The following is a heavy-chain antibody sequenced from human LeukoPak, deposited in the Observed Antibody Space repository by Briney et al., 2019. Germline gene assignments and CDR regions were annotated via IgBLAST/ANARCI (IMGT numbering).Heavy chain of an antibody. CDR3: ARFNAVGLTVSGY. CDR1: GGSISSDNFY. J-gene: IGHJ4*02. Sequence: PSETLSLTCTVSGGSISSDNFYWSWIRQPPGKGLEWIGYLYYSGSTYYNPYLKSRVTISGDTSKNQFSLKLTSVTAADTAVYYCARFNAVGLTVSGYWGQGTLVTVSS. CDR2: LYYSGST. V-gene: IGHV4-30-4*08. D-gene: IGHD1-26*01.